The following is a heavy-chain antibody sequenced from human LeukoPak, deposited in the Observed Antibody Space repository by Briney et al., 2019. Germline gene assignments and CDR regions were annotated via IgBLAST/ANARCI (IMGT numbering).Heavy chain of an antibody. Sequence: ASVKVSCKASGYTFNGYYFHWVRQAPGQGLEWMGWIDPNTAGTNYAQKFLGGVTLTWDTSISTAYMELNRLTSDDTAVYYCATSAGDYRAGHYYYMGVWGKGTSVTVSS. CDR3: ATSAGDYRAGHYYYMGV. D-gene: IGHD4-11*01. J-gene: IGHJ6*03. V-gene: IGHV1-2*02. CDR2: IDPNTAGT. CDR1: GYTFNGYY.